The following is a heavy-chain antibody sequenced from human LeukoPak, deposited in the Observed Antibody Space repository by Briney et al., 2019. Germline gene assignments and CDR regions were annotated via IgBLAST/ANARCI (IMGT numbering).Heavy chain of an antibody. Sequence: GASVKVSCKASGYTFTSYDINWVRQATGQGLEWMGWMNPNSGNTGYAQKFQGRVTMTRNTSISTAYMELSSLRSEDTAVYYCARQPLWFGPGGVDYWGQGTLVTVPS. CDR3: ARQPLWFGPGGVDY. V-gene: IGHV1-8*01. D-gene: IGHD3-10*01. CDR2: MNPNSGNT. J-gene: IGHJ4*02. CDR1: GYTFTSYD.